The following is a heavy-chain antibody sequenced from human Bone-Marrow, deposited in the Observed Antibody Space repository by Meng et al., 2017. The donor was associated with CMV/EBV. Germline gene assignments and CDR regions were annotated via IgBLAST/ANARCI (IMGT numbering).Heavy chain of an antibody. CDR2: IYSDDST. V-gene: IGHV3-53*01. Sequence: GGSLRLSCAASGFTVSSNYMSWVRQAPGKGLEWVSVIYSDDSTYYADSVKGRFTISRDNSKNTLYLQMNSLRAEDTAVYYCASMVGGGYFDYWGQGTLVTVSS. J-gene: IGHJ4*02. D-gene: IGHD3-10*01. CDR1: GFTVSSNY. CDR3: ASMVGGGYFDY.